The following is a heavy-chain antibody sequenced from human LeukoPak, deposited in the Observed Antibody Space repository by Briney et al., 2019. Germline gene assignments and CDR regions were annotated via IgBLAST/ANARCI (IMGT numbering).Heavy chain of an antibody. Sequence: GGSLRLACAASGFTFSSYEMNWVRQAPGKGLEWVSYISSSGSTIYYADSVKGRFTISRDNSKNTLYLQMNSLRAEDTAVYYCAKGLAVAGGEYWGQGTLVTVSS. J-gene: IGHJ4*02. CDR1: GFTFSSYE. V-gene: IGHV3-48*03. CDR2: ISSSGSTI. D-gene: IGHD6-19*01. CDR3: AKGLAVAGGEY.